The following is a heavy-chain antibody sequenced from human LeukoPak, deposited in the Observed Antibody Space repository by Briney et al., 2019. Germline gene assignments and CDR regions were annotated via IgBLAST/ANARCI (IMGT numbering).Heavy chain of an antibody. CDR3: AEVFVG. CDR2: ISYDGSNK. Sequence: GGSLRLSCAASGFTFSSYAMHWVRQAPGKGLEWVAVISYDGSNKYYADSVKGRFTISRDNSKSTLYLQMNSLRAEDTAVYYCAEVFVGWGQGTLVTVSS. J-gene: IGHJ4*02. CDR1: GFTFSSYA. V-gene: IGHV3-30-3*01. D-gene: IGHD1-14*01.